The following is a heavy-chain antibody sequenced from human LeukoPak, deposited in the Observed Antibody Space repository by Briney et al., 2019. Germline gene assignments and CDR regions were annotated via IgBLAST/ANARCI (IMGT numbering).Heavy chain of an antibody. J-gene: IGHJ3*02. CDR3: ARGVRSGYYYNAFGI. CDR1: GYTFTGYY. V-gene: IGHV1-2*02. D-gene: IGHD3-22*01. Sequence: ASVKVSCKASGYTFTGYYMHWVRQAPGQGLEWMGWINPNSGGTNYAQKFQGRVTMTRDTSISTAYMELSRLRSDDTAVYYCARGVRSGYYYNAFGIWGQGTMVTVSS. CDR2: INPNSGGT.